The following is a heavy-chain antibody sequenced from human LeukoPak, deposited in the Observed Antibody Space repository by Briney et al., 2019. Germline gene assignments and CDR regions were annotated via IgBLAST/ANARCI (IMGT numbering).Heavy chain of an antibody. J-gene: IGHJ4*02. CDR1: GFTFSSYS. V-gene: IGHV3-21*01. D-gene: IGHD6-13*01. CDR2: INILSNYI. Sequence: PGGSLRLSCAASGFTFSSYSMNWVRQAPGQGLEWVSSINILSNYIYYADSVKGRFTISRDNAKSSLYLQMNSLRAEDTAVYYCARDSHSSSWYSEFDYWGQGTLVTVSS. CDR3: ARDSHSSSWYSEFDY.